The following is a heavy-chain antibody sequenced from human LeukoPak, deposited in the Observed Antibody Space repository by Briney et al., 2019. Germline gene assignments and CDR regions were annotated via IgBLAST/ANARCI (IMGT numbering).Heavy chain of an antibody. CDR1: GGSISSYY. Sequence: PSETLSLTCTVSGGSISSYYWSWIRQPPGKGLEWIGYIYYSGSTNYNPSLKSRVTISVDTSKNQFSLKLSSVTAADTAVYYCHLYDSSGHFDYWGQGTLVTVSS. V-gene: IGHV4-59*01. J-gene: IGHJ4*02. D-gene: IGHD3-22*01. CDR3: HLYDSSGHFDY. CDR2: IYYSGST.